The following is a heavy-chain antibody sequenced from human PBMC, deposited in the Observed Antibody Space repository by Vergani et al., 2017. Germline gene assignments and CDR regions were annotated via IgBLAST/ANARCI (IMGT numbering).Heavy chain of an antibody. CDR3: ARGLPSTAAAYYYGMDV. D-gene: IGHD6-13*01. CDR2: INHSGST. Sequence: QVQLQQWGAGLLKPSETLSLTCAVYGGSFSGYYWSWIRQPPGKGLEWIGEINHSGSTNYNPSLKSRVTISVDTSKNQFSLKRSSVTAADTAVYYCARGLPSTAAAYYYGMDVWGQGTTVTVSS. CDR1: GGSFSGYY. J-gene: IGHJ6*02. V-gene: IGHV4-34*01.